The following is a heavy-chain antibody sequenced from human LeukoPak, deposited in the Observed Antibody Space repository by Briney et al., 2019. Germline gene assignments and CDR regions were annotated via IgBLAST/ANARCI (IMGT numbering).Heavy chain of an antibody. D-gene: IGHD3-10*01. CDR1: GFTFSSYG. CDR2: ISGSGGST. CDR3: AKDGSGTIKRLDY. V-gene: IGHV3-23*01. J-gene: IGHJ4*02. Sequence: GGSLRLSCAASGFTFSSYGMSWVRQAPGKGLEWVSAISGSGGSTYYADSVKGRFTISRDNSKNTLYLQMNSLRAEDTAVYYCAKDGSGTIKRLDYWGQGTLVTVSS.